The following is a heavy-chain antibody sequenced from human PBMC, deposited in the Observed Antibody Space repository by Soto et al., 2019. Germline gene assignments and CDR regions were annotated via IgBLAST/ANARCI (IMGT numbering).Heavy chain of an antibody. Sequence: QVQLVESGGGLVKPGGSLRLSCAASGFTFSDYYMSWIRQAPGKGLEWVSYISSSSSYTNYPDSVKGRFTISRANAKNSLFLHMNSLRAEDTAVYFCARDLYGDPFDYWGQGTLVTVSS. CDR1: GFTFSDYY. CDR3: ARDLYGDPFDY. V-gene: IGHV3-11*05. J-gene: IGHJ4*02. D-gene: IGHD4-17*01. CDR2: ISSSSSYT.